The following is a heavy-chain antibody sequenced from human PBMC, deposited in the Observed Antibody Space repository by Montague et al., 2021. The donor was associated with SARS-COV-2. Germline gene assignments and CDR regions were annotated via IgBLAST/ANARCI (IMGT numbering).Heavy chain of an antibody. Sequence: SETLSLTCSVSGGSISTSNYYWGWIRQPPGKGLEWIGSVCYSGSTYYXXPLKSRVTVSVDTSKNQFSLKISSVTAADTAVYFCAGQSASSPFDHWGQGTLVTVSS. CDR3: AGQSASSPFDH. CDR1: GGSISTSNYY. J-gene: IGHJ4*02. V-gene: IGHV4-39*01. D-gene: IGHD6-13*01. CDR2: VCYSGST.